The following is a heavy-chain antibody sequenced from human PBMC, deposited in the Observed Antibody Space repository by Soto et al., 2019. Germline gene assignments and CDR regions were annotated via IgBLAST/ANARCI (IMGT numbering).Heavy chain of an antibody. CDR1: GFTFVDYA. D-gene: IGHD6-19*01. V-gene: IGHV3-9*01. J-gene: IGHJ4*02. CDR3: AKDFGPTYSSRWYDY. CDR2: VSWNSGSI. Sequence: GGFMRLPCAASGFTFVDYAIHWVRQATGKGLEWVSGVSWNSGSIGYADSVKGRFAISRDNAKNSLYLQMNSLRAEDTALYYCAKDFGPTYSSRWYDYWRQGTLVTVSS.